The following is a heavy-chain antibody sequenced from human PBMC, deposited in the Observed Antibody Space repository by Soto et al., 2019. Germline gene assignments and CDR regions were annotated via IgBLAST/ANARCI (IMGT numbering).Heavy chain of an antibody. J-gene: IGHJ4*02. Sequence: EVQLVESGGGLVQPGGSLRLSCAASGFTFSSYWMHWVRQAPGKGLVWVSRIKSDGSSTSYADSVKGRFTISRDNAKNTLYLQMNSLRGEDTAVYYCARDPFGENKYWGQGTLVTVSS. V-gene: IGHV3-74*01. D-gene: IGHD3-10*01. CDR3: ARDPFGENKY. CDR1: GFTFSSYW. CDR2: IKSDGSST.